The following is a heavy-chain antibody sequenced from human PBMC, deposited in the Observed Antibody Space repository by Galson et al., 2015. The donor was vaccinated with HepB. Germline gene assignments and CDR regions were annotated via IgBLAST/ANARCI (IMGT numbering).Heavy chain of an antibody. J-gene: IGHJ4*02. V-gene: IGHV3-9*01. CDR1: GFALSANY. CDR3: ARAPKGWGPSDY. D-gene: IGHD3-16*01. Sequence: SLRLSCAASGFALSANYMSWVRQVPGKGLEWVSGINWDGVLINYPDSVNGRFTVSRDNVKNCLYLQMNDLRPEDTALYFCARAPKGWGPSDYRGQGTLVTVSS. CDR2: INWDGVLI.